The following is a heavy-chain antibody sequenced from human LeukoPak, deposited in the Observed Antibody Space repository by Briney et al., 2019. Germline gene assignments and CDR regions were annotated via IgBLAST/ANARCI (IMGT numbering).Heavy chain of an antibody. CDR2: IHPGDCDT. CDR1: GYSFTSYW. D-gene: IGHD1-1*01. Sequence: GESLKISCKGSGYSFTSYWFGWVRQMPGKGLEGRGIIHPGDCDTRYSPSFQGQVTISADKSISTAYLQWSSLKASDTAMYYCARATYSWKDGFDYWGQGTLVTVSS. J-gene: IGHJ4*02. CDR3: ARATYSWKDGFDY. V-gene: IGHV5-51*01.